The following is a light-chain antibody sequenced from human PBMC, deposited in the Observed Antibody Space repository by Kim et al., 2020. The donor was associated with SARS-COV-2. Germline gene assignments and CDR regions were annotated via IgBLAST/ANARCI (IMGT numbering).Light chain of an antibody. V-gene: IGLV3-25*03. CDR1: ALPKQY. J-gene: IGLJ1*01. Sequence: VSPGQTARITCSGDALPKQYAYWYQQKPGQAPVLVIYKDSERPSGIPERFSGSSSGTTVTLTISGVQAEDEADYYCQSADSSGMVFGTGTKVTVL. CDR2: KDS. CDR3: QSADSSGMV.